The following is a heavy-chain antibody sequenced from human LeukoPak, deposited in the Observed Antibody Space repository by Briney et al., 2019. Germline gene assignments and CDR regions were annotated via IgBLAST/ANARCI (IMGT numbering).Heavy chain of an antibody. V-gene: IGHV3-9*01. CDR1: GFTFDDYA. CDR3: AKNQYYDFWSGCYFDY. Sequence: GRSLRLSCAASGFTFDDYAMHWVRQAPGKGLEWASGISWNSGSIGYADSVKGRFTISRDNAKNSLYLQMNSLRAEDTALYYCAKNQYYDFWSGCYFDYWGQGTLVTVSS. D-gene: IGHD3-3*01. CDR2: ISWNSGSI. J-gene: IGHJ4*02.